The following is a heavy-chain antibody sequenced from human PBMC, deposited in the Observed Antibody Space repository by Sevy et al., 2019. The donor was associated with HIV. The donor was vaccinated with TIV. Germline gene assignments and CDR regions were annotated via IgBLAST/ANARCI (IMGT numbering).Heavy chain of an antibody. CDR3: ARADRGYSGFEIDY. J-gene: IGHJ4*02. CDR1: GYTFTSYC. D-gene: IGHD5-12*01. V-gene: IGHV1-18*01. CDR2: ISAYNGNT. Sequence: ASVKVSCKASGYTFTSYCISWVRQAPGQGLEWMGWISAYNGNTNYAQKLQGRVTMTTDTSTSTAYMGLRSLGSDDTAVYYCARADRGYSGFEIDYWGQGTLVTVSS.